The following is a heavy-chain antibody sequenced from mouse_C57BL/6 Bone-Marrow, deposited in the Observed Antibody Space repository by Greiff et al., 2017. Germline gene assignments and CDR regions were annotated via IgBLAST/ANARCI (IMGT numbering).Heavy chain of an antibody. D-gene: IGHD1-1*01. V-gene: IGHV1-78*01. J-gene: IGHJ4*01. CDR2: IYPRDGST. CDR1: GYTFSDHT. Sequence: VKLQESDAELVKLGASVKISCKVSGYTFSDHTIHWMKQRPEQGLEWIGYIYPRDGSTKYNEKFKGKATLTADKCSSTAYMQLNSLTSEDSAVYFCARSFYLYARDYWGQGTSVTVTS. CDR3: ARSFYLYARDY.